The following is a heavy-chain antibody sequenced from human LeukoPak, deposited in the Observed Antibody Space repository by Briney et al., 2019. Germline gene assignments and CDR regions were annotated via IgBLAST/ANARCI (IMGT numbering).Heavy chain of an antibody. V-gene: IGHV4-38-2*02. CDR1: GYSISSGYY. D-gene: IGHD3-10*01. J-gene: IGHJ5*02. CDR2: IYHSGST. Sequence: SETLSLTCTVSGYSISSGYYWGWIRQPPGKGLEWIGSIYHSGSTYYNPSLKSRVTISVDTSKNQFSLNLSSVTAADTAVYYCARVGYYGSGIYLRWFDPWGQGTLVTVSS. CDR3: ARVGYYGSGIYLRWFDP.